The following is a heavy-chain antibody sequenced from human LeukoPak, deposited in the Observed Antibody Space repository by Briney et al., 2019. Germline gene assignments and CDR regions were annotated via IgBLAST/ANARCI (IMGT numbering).Heavy chain of an antibody. CDR3: ARGRLLWFGSRPYGMDV. V-gene: IGHV4-34*01. CDR1: GGSFSGYY. CDR2: INHSGST. D-gene: IGHD3-10*01. J-gene: IGHJ6*02. Sequence: PSETLSLTCAVYGGSFSGYYWSWIRQPPGKGLEWIGEINHSGSTNYNPSLKSRVTISVDTSKNQFSLKLSSVTAADTAVYYCARGRLLWFGSRPYGMDVWGQGTTVTVSS.